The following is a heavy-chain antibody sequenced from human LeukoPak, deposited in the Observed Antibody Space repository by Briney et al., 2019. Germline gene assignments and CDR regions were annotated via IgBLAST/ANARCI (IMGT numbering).Heavy chain of an antibody. CDR2: ISYSGNT. D-gene: IGHD3-3*01. V-gene: IGHV4-30-4*07. CDR1: GGSISRGGYS. CDR3: ARGERYDFHFDY. J-gene: IGHJ4*02. Sequence: QVQLQESCPGLVKPSQTLSLTCAVSGGSISRGGYSWSWIRHPPGKGLEWIGYISYSGNTYYNPSLKSRVTISVDTSKTQFSLKLSSVTAADTAVYYCARGERYDFHFDYWGQGTLVTVSS.